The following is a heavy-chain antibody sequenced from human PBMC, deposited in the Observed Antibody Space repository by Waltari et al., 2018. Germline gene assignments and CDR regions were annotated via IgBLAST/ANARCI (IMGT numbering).Heavy chain of an antibody. CDR1: GFTFSSYE. Sequence: EVQLVESGGGLVQPGGSLRLSCAASGFTFSSYEMNWVRQAPGKGLELVSYISSSGSTIYYVGSVKGRFTISRDNAKNSLYLQMNSLRVEDTAVYYCARGEMAANYDYWGQGTLVTVSS. J-gene: IGHJ4*02. CDR2: ISSSGSTI. CDR3: ARGEMAANYDY. V-gene: IGHV3-48*03. D-gene: IGHD6-19*01.